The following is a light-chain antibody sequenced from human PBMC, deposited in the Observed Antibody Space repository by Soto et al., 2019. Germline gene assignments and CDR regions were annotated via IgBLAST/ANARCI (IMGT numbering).Light chain of an antibody. CDR2: AAS. J-gene: IGKJ3*01. V-gene: IGKV1-9*01. CDR1: QGISSY. CDR3: QQLNSYPYIT. Sequence: IQLTQSPSSLSASVGDRVTITCRASQGISSYLAWYQQKPGKAPKLLIYAASTLQSGVPSRFSGSGSGTDFTHTISRLQHEDFATYYCQQLNSYPYITFVPWTKVDIK.